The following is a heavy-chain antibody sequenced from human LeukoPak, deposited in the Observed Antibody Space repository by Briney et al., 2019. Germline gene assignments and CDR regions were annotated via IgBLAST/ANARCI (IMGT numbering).Heavy chain of an antibody. CDR1: GGSISSYF. V-gene: IGHV4-59*01. J-gene: IGHJ3*02. CDR3: ARSASSTSRSAFDI. CDR2: ITYSGST. Sequence: PSETLSLTCTVSGGSISSYFWSWIRQLPGKGLEWIGYITYSGSTNYNPSLKSRATISVDMSKNQFSLTLNSVTAADTAVYYCARSASSTSRSAFDIWGQGTRVTASS.